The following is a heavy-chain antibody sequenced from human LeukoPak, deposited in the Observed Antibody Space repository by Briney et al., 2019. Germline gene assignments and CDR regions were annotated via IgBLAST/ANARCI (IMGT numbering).Heavy chain of an antibody. Sequence: SETLSLTCAVYGGSFSGYYWSWIRQPPGKGLEWIGKINHSGSTNYNPSLKSRVTISVDTSKNQFSLKLSSVTAADTAVYYCARGPTWIQLWFGHWFDPWGQGTLVTVSS. V-gene: IGHV4-34*01. CDR2: INHSGST. CDR3: ARGPTWIQLWFGHWFDP. D-gene: IGHD5-18*01. CDR1: GGSFSGYY. J-gene: IGHJ5*02.